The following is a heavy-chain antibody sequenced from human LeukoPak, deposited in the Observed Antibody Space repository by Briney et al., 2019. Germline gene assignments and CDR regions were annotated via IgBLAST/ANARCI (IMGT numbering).Heavy chain of an antibody. Sequence: GGSLRLSCAASGFTFSSYAMSWVRQAPGKGLEWVSAISGSGGSTYYADSVKGRFTISRDNSKNTLYLQMSSLRAEDTAVYYCAKVRFLEWLLPDYWGQGTLVTVSS. V-gene: IGHV3-23*01. CDR1: GFTFSSYA. CDR3: AKVRFLEWLLPDY. CDR2: ISGSGGST. J-gene: IGHJ4*02. D-gene: IGHD3-3*01.